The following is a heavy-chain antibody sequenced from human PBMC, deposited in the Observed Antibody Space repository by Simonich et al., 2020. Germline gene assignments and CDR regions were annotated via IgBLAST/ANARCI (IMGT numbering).Heavy chain of an antibody. CDR3: ARGKGWKNAFDI. V-gene: IGHV4-34*01. Sequence: QVQLQQWGAGLLKPSETLSLTCAVYGGSFSGYYWSWIRQPPGQGLEWIGEINHSGNTNYNPSLKGRVTISGDTSKNQFSLKLSSVTAADTAVYYCARGKGWKNAFDIWGQGTMVTVSS. CDR2: INHSGNT. CDR1: GGSFSGYY. J-gene: IGHJ3*02. D-gene: IGHD1-1*01.